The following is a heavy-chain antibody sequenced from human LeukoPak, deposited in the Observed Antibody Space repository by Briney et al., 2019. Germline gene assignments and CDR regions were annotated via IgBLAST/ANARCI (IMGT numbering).Heavy chain of an antibody. J-gene: IGHJ4*02. V-gene: IGHV3-11*04. D-gene: IGHD3-9*01. CDR2: INNGGGVI. Sequence: GGSLRLSCAVSRLKISDYSMSWVRQSPGKGLEWISSINNGGGVIQYADSVKGRFTISRDNAKNSLYLQMNSLRAEDTAVYYCARERYFDWLLDYWGQGTLVTVSS. CDR1: RLKISDYS. CDR3: ARERYFDWLLDY.